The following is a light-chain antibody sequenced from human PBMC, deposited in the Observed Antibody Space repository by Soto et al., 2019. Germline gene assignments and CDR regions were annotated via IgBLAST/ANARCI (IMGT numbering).Light chain of an antibody. J-gene: IGKJ1*01. V-gene: IGKV1-5*03. CDR2: KAS. CDR1: QTISSW. CDR3: QHYNSYSEA. Sequence: DIQMTQSPSTLSGSVGGRVTITCRASQTISSWLAWYQQKPGKAPKLLIYKASTLKSGVPSRFSGSGSGTEFTLTISSLRPDDFATYYCQHYNSYSEAFGQGTKVELK.